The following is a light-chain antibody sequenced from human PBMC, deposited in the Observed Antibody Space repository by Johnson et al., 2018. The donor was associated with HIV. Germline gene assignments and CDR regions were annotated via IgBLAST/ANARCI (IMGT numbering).Light chain of an antibody. CDR1: SSNIGNSY. Sequence: QAVLTQPPSVSAAPGQKVTISCSGSSSNIGNSYVSRYQQLPGTAPKLLIYDNNKRPSGIPDRFSGSKSGTSATLGITGLQTGDEADYYCGTWGGVFGTGTKVTVL. J-gene: IGLJ1*01. CDR2: DNN. CDR3: GTWGGV. V-gene: IGLV1-51*01.